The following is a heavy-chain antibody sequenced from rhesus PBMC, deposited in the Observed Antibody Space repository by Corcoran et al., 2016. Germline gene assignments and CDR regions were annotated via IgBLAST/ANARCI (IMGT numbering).Heavy chain of an antibody. Sequence: QVQLQESGPGLVKPSETLSLTCAVSGGSISSRNWWSGIRQSPGKGLEWIGGIYGSGGSTESHPSLKSRVTISIDTSKTQFSLKLSSLTAADTALYYCARRTYCSSTYCSRYYGLDSWGQGVVVTVSS. V-gene: IGHV4-93*02. D-gene: IGHD2-15*01. CDR3: ARRTYCSSTYCSRYYGLDS. CDR1: GGSISSRNW. J-gene: IGHJ6*01. CDR2: IYGSGGST.